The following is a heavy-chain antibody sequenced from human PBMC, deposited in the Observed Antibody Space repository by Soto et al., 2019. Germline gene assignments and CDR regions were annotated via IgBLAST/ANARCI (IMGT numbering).Heavy chain of an antibody. CDR2: INPYSGDT. D-gene: IGHD2-2*02. Sequence: SVKVSCKASGYTFTGYYIHWVRQAPGQGLEWMGWINPYSGDTSYARKFQGRVTMTRDTSISSAYMELSRLRSDDTAVYYCARGLLVVVPATIIPWFDPWGQGTLVTSPQ. CDR1: GYTFTGYY. V-gene: IGHV1-2*02. J-gene: IGHJ5*02. CDR3: ARGLLVVVPATIIPWFDP.